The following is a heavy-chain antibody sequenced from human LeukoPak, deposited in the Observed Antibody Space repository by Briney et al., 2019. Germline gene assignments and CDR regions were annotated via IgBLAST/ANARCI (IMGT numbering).Heavy chain of an antibody. V-gene: IGHV4-31*03. J-gene: IGHJ4*02. D-gene: IGHD1-26*01. CDR1: GGSISSGGYY. CDR3: ASTSSRWEAYFDY. Sequence: SETLSLTCTVSGGSISSGGYYWSWIRQHPGMGLEWIGYIYYSGSTYYNPSLKSRVTISVDTSKNQFSLKLGSVTAADTAVYYCASTSSRWEAYFDYWGQGTLVTVSS. CDR2: IYYSGST.